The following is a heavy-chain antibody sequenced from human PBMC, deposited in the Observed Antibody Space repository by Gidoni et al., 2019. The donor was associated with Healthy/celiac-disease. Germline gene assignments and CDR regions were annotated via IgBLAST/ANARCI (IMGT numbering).Heavy chain of an antibody. D-gene: IGHD2-15*01. CDR3: ARGPRYCSGGSCYRRPYGMDV. V-gene: IGHV1-8*01. Sequence: QVQLVQSGAEVKKPGASVKVSCKASGYTFTSYDINWVRQATGQGLEWMGWMNPNSGNTGYAQKFQGRVTMTRNTSISTAYMELSSLRSEDTAVYYCARGPRYCSGGSCYRRPYGMDVWGQGTTVTVSS. J-gene: IGHJ6*02. CDR1: GYTFTSYD. CDR2: MNPNSGNT.